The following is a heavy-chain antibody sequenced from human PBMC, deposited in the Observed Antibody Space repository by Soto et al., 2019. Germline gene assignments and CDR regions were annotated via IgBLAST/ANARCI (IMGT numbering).Heavy chain of an antibody. J-gene: IGHJ6*03. V-gene: IGHV3-48*01. CDR2: ISSIISTI. D-gene: IGHD4-17*01. CDR1: GFTFSSYS. Sequence: GGSLRLSCAASGFTFSSYSMNWVRQAPGKGLEWVSYISSIISTIYYADSVKGRFAISRDNAKNSLYLQMNSLRAEDTAVYYCARDTATVTTNYYYYYMDVWGKGTTVTVSS. CDR3: ARDTATVTTNYYYYYMDV.